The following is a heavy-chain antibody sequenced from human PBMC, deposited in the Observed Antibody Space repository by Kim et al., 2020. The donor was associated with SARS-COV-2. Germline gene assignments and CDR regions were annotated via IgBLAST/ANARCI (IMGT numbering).Heavy chain of an antibody. D-gene: IGHD3-10*01. CDR3: ARETMVRETFDY. J-gene: IGHJ4*02. CDR1: GFTFSSYA. CDR2: ISYDGSNK. V-gene: IGHV3-30-3*01. Sequence: GGSLRLSCAASGFTFSSYAMHWVRQAPGKGLEWVAVISYDGSNKYYADSVKGRFTISRDNSKNTLYLQMNSLRAEDTAVYYCARETMVRETFDYWGQGTL.